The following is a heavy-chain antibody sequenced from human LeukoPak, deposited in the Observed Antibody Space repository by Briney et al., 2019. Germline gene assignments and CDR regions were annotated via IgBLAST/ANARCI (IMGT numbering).Heavy chain of an antibody. Sequence: PGGSLRLSCAASGFTFNIYWMNWVRLAPGKGLVSVSRIHSDGTTTSYADSVKGRFTISRDNAKNTVYLQMNNLRAEDTAVYFCARDVYYSLDPWGQGTQVTVSS. CDR3: ARDVYYSLDP. D-gene: IGHD3-22*01. J-gene: IGHJ5*02. CDR1: GFTFNIYW. V-gene: IGHV3-74*01. CDR2: IHSDGTTT.